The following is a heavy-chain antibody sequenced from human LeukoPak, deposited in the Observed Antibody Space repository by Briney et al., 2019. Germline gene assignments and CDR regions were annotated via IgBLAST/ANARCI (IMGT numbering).Heavy chain of an antibody. D-gene: IGHD3-10*02. Sequence: GGSLRPSCAASGFTFSNYWMSWVRQAPGKGPEWMGNIKEDGSEAYYVDSVKGRFTISRDNAQNSLYLHMHSLRVEDTAVYYCARDPYVSNFDYWGQGTLVTVSS. V-gene: IGHV3-7*03. CDR3: ARDPYVSNFDY. CDR1: GFTFSNYW. J-gene: IGHJ4*02. CDR2: IKEDGSEA.